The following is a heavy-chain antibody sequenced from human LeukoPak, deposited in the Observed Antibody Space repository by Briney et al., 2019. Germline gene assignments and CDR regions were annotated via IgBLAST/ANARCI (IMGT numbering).Heavy chain of an antibody. D-gene: IGHD6-13*01. Sequence: PGGSLRLSCAASGFTFSSYGMHWVRQAPGKGLEWVAVISYDGSNKYYADSVKGRFTISRDNSKNTLYLQMNSLRAEDTAVYYCAKIPPGSRLFWWFDPWGQGTLVTVSS. V-gene: IGHV3-30*18. CDR2: ISYDGSNK. J-gene: IGHJ5*02. CDR3: AKIPPGSRLFWWFDP. CDR1: GFTFSSYG.